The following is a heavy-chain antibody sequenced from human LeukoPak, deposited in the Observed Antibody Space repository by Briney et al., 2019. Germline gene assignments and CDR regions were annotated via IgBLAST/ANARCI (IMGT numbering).Heavy chain of an antibody. V-gene: IGHV3-7*01. Sequence: GGSLRLSCAASGFTFSNYWTNWVRQAPGKGLEWVANIKQEGSDKNYVGSVRGRFTISRDNAKNLLYLLMHSLRVEDTAVYYCARSGSNGDDYWGQGTLVTVSS. CDR1: GFTFSNYW. CDR2: IKQEGSDK. CDR3: ARSGSNGDDY. D-gene: IGHD5-24*01. J-gene: IGHJ4*02.